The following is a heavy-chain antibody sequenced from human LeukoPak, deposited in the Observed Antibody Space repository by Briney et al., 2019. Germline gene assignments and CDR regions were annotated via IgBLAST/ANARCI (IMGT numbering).Heavy chain of an antibody. V-gene: IGHV4-30-2*01. D-gene: IGHD6-13*01. CDR1: GGSISSGGYS. J-gene: IGHJ3*02. Sequence: SQTLSLTCTVSGGSISSGGYSWTWIRQPPGKGLDWIGYIYHSGSTYYNPSLKSRVTISVDRSKNQFSLKLTSVTAADTAVYYCARRAESAFDIWGQGTMVTVSS. CDR3: ARRAESAFDI. CDR2: IYHSGST.